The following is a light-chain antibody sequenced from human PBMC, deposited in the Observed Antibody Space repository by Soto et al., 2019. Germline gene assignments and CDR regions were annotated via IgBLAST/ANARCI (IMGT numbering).Light chain of an antibody. CDR1: SSDVGTYNL. CDR3: CSYATINTFV. CDR2: EDN. J-gene: IGLJ1*01. V-gene: IGLV2-23*02. Sequence: QSALTQPASVSGSPGQSITISCTGTSSDVGTYNLVSWYQQHPGKAPKLLISEDNKRSSGVSNRFSGSKSGNTASLSISGLQAEDEADYYCCSYATINTFVFGTGTKLTVL.